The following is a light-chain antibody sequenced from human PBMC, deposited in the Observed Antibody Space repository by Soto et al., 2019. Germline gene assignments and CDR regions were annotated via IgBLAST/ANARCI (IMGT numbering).Light chain of an antibody. Sequence: EIVLTQSPATLSLSPGDTATLSCRASQSVSTYLAWYQQRPGQAPRLLIYDASTRATGIPARFSGSGSGTDFTLTLSSLEPEDFAVYYCQQRSNWPSLTFGGGTKVEI. CDR2: DAS. J-gene: IGKJ4*01. CDR3: QQRSNWPSLT. CDR1: QSVSTY. V-gene: IGKV3-11*01.